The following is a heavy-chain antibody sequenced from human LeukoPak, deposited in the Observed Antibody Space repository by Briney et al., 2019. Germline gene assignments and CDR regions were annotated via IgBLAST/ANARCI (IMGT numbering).Heavy chain of an antibody. CDR2: MNPNSGNT. Sequence: GASVKVSCKASGYTFTSYDINWVRQATGQGLEWMGWMNPNSGNTGYAQKFQGRVTITRNTSISTAYMELSSLRSEDTAVYYCARGLGVDGPDAFDIWGQGTMVTVSS. CDR3: ARGLGVDGPDAFDI. V-gene: IGHV1-8*03. J-gene: IGHJ3*02. D-gene: IGHD1-26*01. CDR1: GYTFTSYD.